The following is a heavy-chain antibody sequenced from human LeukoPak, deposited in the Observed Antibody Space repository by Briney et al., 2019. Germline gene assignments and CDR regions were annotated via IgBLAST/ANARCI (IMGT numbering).Heavy chain of an antibody. D-gene: IGHD4-17*01. V-gene: IGHV4-59*12. J-gene: IGHJ4*02. CDR2: IYYSGST. CDR3: AIDYGDYEGDY. Sequence: PSETLSLTCSVSGGSISSYYWSWIRQPPGKGLEWIGSIYYSGSTYNPSLKSRVTISVDTSKNQFSLKLSSVTAADTAVYYCAIDYGDYEGDYWGQGTLVTVSS. CDR1: GGSISSYY.